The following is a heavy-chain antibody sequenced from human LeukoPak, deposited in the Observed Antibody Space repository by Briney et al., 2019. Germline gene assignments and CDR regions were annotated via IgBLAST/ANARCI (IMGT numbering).Heavy chain of an antibody. CDR1: GGSLSSYY. Sequence: SETLSLTCTVSGGSLSSYYWSWIRQTPGKGLAWIGYIYYSGSTNYNPSLKSRVTISVDTSKNQFSLKLSSVTAADTAVYYCATYSSSSLNYFDYWGQGTLVTVSS. V-gene: IGHV4-59*01. CDR3: ATYSSSSLNYFDY. J-gene: IGHJ4*02. D-gene: IGHD6-6*01. CDR2: IYYSGST.